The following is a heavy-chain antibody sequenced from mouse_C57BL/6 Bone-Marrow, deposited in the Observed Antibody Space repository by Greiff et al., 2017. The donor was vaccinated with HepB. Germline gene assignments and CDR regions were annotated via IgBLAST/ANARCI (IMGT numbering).Heavy chain of an antibody. CDR3: TRKGSYVFWFAY. Sequence: QVQLQQSGAELVRPGASVTLSCKASGYTFTDYEMHWVKQTPVHGLEWIGAIDPETGGTAYNQKFKGKAILTADKSSSTAYMELRSLTSEDSAVYYCTRKGSYVFWFAYWGQGTLVTVSA. CDR1: GYTFTDYE. V-gene: IGHV1-15*01. J-gene: IGHJ3*01. CDR2: IDPETGGT. D-gene: IGHD1-1*02.